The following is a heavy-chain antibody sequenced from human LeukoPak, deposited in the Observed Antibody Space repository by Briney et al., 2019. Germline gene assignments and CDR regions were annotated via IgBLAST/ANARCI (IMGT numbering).Heavy chain of an antibody. J-gene: IGHJ6*02. D-gene: IGHD6-19*01. Sequence: PGGSLRLSCAASGFTFSSYSMNWVRQAPGKGLEWVSSISSSSSYIYYADSVKGRFTISRDNAKNSLYLQMNSLRAEDTAVYYCARKGIAVASVPYYYYGMDVWGQGTTVTVSS. V-gene: IGHV3-21*04. CDR3: ARKGIAVASVPYYYYGMDV. CDR1: GFTFSSYS. CDR2: ISSSSSYI.